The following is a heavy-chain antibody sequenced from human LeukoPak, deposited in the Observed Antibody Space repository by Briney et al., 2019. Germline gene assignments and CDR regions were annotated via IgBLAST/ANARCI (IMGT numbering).Heavy chain of an antibody. V-gene: IGHV3-30-3*01. CDR3: ASTRWNY. CDR2: ISYDGSNK. D-gene: IGHD1-1*01. CDR1: GFTFSSYA. J-gene: IGHJ4*02. Sequence: PGGSLRLSCAASGFTFSSYAMHWVRQAPGKGLEWVAVISYDGSNKYYADSVKGRFTISRDNSKNTLYLQMNSLRAEDTDVYYCASTRWNYWGQGTLVTVSS.